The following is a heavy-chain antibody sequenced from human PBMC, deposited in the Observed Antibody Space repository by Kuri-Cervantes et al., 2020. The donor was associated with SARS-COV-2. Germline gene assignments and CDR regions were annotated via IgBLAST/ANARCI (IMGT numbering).Heavy chain of an antibody. CDR2: INHSGST. V-gene: IGHV4-34*01. J-gene: IGHJ5*02. Sequence: SETLSLTCAVYGGSFSGYYWSWIRQPPGKGLEWIGEINHSGSTYYTPSLKSRVTISVDTSKNQFSLKLSSVTAADTAVYSWAVVDTFDSLAWGQGTLVTVSS. D-gene: IGHD5-18*01. CDR1: GGSFSGYY. CDR3: AVVDTFDSLA.